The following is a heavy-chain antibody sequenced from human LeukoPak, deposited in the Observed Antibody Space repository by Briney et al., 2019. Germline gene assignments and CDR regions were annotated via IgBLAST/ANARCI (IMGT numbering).Heavy chain of an antibody. J-gene: IGHJ4*02. CDR2: INHSGST. CDR3: ARSYDFWRVDYFGY. V-gene: IGHV4-34*01. Sequence: GSLRLSRAASGFTFSSYAMSWIRQPPGKGLEWIGEINHSGSTNYNPSLKSRVTISVDTSKNQFSLKLSSVTAADTAVYYCARSYDFWRVDYFGYWGQGTLVTVSS. D-gene: IGHD3-3*01. CDR1: GFTFSSYA.